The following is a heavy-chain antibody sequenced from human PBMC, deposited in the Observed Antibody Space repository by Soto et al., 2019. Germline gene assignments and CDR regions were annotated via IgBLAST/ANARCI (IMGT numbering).Heavy chain of an antibody. V-gene: IGHV1-69*06. CDR1: GVTFRNYG. D-gene: IGHD2-15*01. J-gene: IGHJ6*02. CDR3: GRYCSGGSCHTLDYYGMDV. Sequence: GASVKVSCKASGVTFRNYGIGWVRQAPGQGLEWMGGIIPVFGTTNYAQKFQGRVTITADKSTSTAYIEVSSLRSEDTAMFYCGRYCSGGSCHTLDYYGMDVWGQGTTVTVSS. CDR2: IIPVFGTT.